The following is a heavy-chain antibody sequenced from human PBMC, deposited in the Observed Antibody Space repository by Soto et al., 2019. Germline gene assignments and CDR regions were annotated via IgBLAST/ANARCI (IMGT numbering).Heavy chain of an antibody. CDR1: GGSISSGGYY. J-gene: IGHJ4*02. V-gene: IGHV4-31*03. CDR2: IYYSGST. CDR3: AKHAFTYYEKSPFDY. Sequence: QVQLQESGPGLVKPSQTLSLTCTVSGGSISSGGYYWNWIRQHPGKGLEWIGYIYYSGSTYYNPSLESRVTISVDTSKNLFSLQLSSVTAADTAVYYCAKHAFTYYEKSPFDYWGQGTLVTVSS. D-gene: IGHD3-22*01.